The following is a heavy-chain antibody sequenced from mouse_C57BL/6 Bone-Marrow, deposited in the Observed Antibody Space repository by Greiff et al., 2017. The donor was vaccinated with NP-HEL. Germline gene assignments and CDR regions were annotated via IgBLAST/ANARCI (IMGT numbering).Heavy chain of an antibody. CDR2: IYPRSGNT. D-gene: IGHD1-1*01. CDR3: ARGYGSSLYYFDY. Sequence: VKLQESGAELARPGASVKLSCKASGYTFTSYGISWVKQRTGQGLEWIGEIYPRSGNTYYNEKFKGKATLTADKSSSTAYMELRSLTSEDSAVYFCARGYGSSLYYFDYWGQGTTLTVSS. V-gene: IGHV1-81*01. CDR1: GYTFTSYG. J-gene: IGHJ2*01.